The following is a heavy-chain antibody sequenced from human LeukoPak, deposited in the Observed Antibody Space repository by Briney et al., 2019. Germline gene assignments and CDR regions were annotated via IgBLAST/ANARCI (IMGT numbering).Heavy chain of an antibody. CDR3: ARGYDSSGYYLGY. D-gene: IGHD3-22*01. J-gene: IGHJ4*02. Sequence: GGSLRHSCAASGFTFSSYSMNWVRQVPGKGLEWVSSISSSSSYLYYADSVEGRFTISRDNARNSLYLQMNSLRGEDTAVYYCARGYDSSGYYLGYWGQGTLVTVSS. CDR2: ISSSSSYL. CDR1: GFTFSSYS. V-gene: IGHV3-21*01.